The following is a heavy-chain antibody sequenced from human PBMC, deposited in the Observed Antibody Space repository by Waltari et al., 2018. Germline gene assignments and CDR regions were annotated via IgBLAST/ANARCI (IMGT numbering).Heavy chain of an antibody. CDR2: MNPNSGNT. CDR1: GYTFTSYA. CDR3: ARAKAYYDILTGHSYYYYGMDV. V-gene: IGHV1-8*01. D-gene: IGHD3-9*01. J-gene: IGHJ6*02. Sequence: QVHLVQSGAEVKQPGASVKLSCKASGYTFTSYAIKWMRQATGQGLSWTGWMNPNSGNTGYAQKFQGRVTMTTNTSISTAYMELSSLRSEDTAVYYCARAKAYYDILTGHSYYYYGMDVWGQGTTVTVSS.